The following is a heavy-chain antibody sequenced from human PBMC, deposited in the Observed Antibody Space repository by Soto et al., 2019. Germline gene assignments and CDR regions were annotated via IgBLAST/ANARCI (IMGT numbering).Heavy chain of an antibody. CDR1: GFTFSNYA. D-gene: IGHD3-16*02. CDR2: IWYDGSDK. V-gene: IGHV3-33*01. CDR3: ARETYYDYVWGTYRTYYFDY. J-gene: IGHJ4*02. Sequence: SLRLSCAASGFTFSNYAMHWVRQAPGKGLEWVAVIWYDGSDKYYADYVRGRFSISRDNSKNTLYLQVNSLRAEDTAIYYCARETYYDYVWGTYRTYYFDYWGQGTLVTVSS.